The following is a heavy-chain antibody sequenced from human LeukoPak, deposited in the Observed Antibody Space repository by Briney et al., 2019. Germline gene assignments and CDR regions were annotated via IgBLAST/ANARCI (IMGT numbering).Heavy chain of an antibody. V-gene: IGHV4-59*08. CDR3: ARADYSSTWSHDYYYMDV. CDR1: GGSINSYY. CDR2: IHYTGST. Sequence: SETLSLTCTVSGGSINSYYWSWLRQPPGKGLECIGYIHYTGSTNYNPSLKSRVTISVDTSKSQFSLKLSSVTAADTAVYYCARADYSSTWSHDYYYMDVWGKGTTVTVSS. D-gene: IGHD6-13*01. J-gene: IGHJ6*03.